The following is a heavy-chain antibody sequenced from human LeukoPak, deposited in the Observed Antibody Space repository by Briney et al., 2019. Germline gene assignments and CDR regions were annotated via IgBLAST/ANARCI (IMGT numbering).Heavy chain of an antibody. CDR3: AKTGGQEWELPYYYYYMDV. CDR1: GFTVSSNY. Sequence: GGSLRLSCAASGFTVSSNYMSWVRQAPGKGLEWVSVIYSGGSTYYADSVKGRFTISRDNSKNTLYLQMNSLRAEDTAVYYCAKTGGQEWELPYYYYYMDVWGKGTTVTVSS. D-gene: IGHD1-26*01. CDR2: IYSGGST. V-gene: IGHV3-53*01. J-gene: IGHJ6*03.